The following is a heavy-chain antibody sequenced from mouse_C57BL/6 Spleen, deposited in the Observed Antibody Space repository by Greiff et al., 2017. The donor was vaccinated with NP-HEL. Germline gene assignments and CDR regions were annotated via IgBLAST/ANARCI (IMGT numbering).Heavy chain of an antibody. Sequence: QVHVKQPGAELVRPGSSVKLSCKASGYTFTSYWMHWVKQRPIQGLEWIGNIDPSDSETHYNQKFKDKATLTVDKSSSTAYMQLSSLTSEDSAVYYCARSYSNPFDYWGQGTTLTVSS. CDR1: GYTFTSYW. CDR2: IDPSDSET. J-gene: IGHJ2*01. D-gene: IGHD2-5*01. V-gene: IGHV1-52*01. CDR3: ARSYSNPFDY.